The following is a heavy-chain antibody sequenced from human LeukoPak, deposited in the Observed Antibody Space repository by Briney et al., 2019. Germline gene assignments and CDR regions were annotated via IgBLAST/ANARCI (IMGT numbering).Heavy chain of an antibody. Sequence: PGGSLRLSCAASGFAFSTFGLHWVRQAPGKGLEWVAFIWYDGSKRYYADSVKGRFTISRDNSKNTLYLQMNSLRAEDTAVYYCAREMRFLEWLPDYYYYMDVWGKGTTVTVSS. CDR2: IWYDGSKR. D-gene: IGHD3-3*01. V-gene: IGHV3-33*01. CDR1: GFAFSTFG. J-gene: IGHJ6*03. CDR3: AREMRFLEWLPDYYYYMDV.